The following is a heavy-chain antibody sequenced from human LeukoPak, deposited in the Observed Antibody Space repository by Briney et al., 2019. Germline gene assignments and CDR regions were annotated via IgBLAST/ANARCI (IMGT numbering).Heavy chain of an antibody. CDR1: GGSISSYY. CDR3: ARRGGLYYYYYYGMDV. V-gene: IGHV4-59*08. D-gene: IGHD2-15*01. CDR2: IYYSGST. Sequence: SETLSLTCTVSGGSISSYYWSWIRQPPGKGLEWIGYIYYSGSTNYNPSLKSRVTISVDTSKNQFSLKLSSVTAADTAVYYCARRGGLYYYYYYGMDVWGQGTTVTVSS. J-gene: IGHJ6*02.